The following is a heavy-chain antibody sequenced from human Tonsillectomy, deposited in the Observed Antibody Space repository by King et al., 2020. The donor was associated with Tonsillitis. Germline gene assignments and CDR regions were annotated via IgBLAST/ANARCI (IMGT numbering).Heavy chain of an antibody. J-gene: IGHJ3*02. D-gene: IGHD3-22*01. CDR3: ARKRGAVVTFDSSGYYDAFDI. CDR2: IIPIFGTA. Sequence: QLVQSGAEVKKPGSSVKVSCKASGGTFSSYAVTWVRQAPGQGLEWMGGIIPIFGTANYAQKFQGRVTITADESTSTAYMELSSLRSEDTAVYYCARKRGAVVTFDSSGYYDAFDIWGQGTMVTVSS. V-gene: IGHV1-69*01. CDR1: GGTFSSYA.